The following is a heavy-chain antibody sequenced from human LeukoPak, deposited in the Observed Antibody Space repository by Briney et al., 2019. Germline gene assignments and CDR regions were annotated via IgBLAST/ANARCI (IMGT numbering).Heavy chain of an antibody. Sequence: GGSLRLSCAASGFTFSTYGMHWVRQAPGKGLEWVSIISGSGGDTNYADSVKGPFTISKDNSKSMLYLQMNSLRAEDTAVYYCARAGGDYDQIFDYWGQGTLVTVSS. V-gene: IGHV3-NL1*01. J-gene: IGHJ4*02. CDR3: ARAGGDYDQIFDY. CDR1: GFTFSTYG. D-gene: IGHD4-17*01. CDR2: ISGSGGDT.